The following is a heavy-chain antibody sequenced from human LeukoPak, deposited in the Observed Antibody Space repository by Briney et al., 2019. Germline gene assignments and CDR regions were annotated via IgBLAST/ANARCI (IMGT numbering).Heavy chain of an antibody. D-gene: IGHD3-22*01. CDR3: ARVQMHYYDSSGYRYYYYMDV. Sequence: SETLSLTCAVYGGSFSGYYWSWIRQPPGKGLEWIGEINHSGSTNYNPSLKSRVTISVDTSKNQFSLKLSSVTAADTAVYYCARVQMHYYDSSGYRYYYYMDVWGKGTTVTISS. CDR1: GGSFSGYY. J-gene: IGHJ6*03. V-gene: IGHV4-34*01. CDR2: INHSGST.